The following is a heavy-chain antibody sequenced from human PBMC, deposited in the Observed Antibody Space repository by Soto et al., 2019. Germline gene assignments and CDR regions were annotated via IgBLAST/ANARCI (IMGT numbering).Heavy chain of an antibody. J-gene: IGHJ3*02. V-gene: IGHV3-15*01. D-gene: IGHD3-16*01. CDR2: IKPTSDGGTI. CDR3: TGRGVLYHDGFDI. CDR1: VFDFGDAW. Sequence: GGALRLCCSTSVFDFGDAWMSCVRQAPGKGLEGIGLIKPTSDGGTIDYAAPLKDRFIISRDDSKNTLYLHMDNLKVEDTAVFYCTGRGVLYHDGFDIWGRGTLVTVSS.